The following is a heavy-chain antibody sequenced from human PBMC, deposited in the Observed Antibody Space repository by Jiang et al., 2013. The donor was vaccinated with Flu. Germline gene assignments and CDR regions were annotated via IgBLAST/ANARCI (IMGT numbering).Heavy chain of an antibody. D-gene: IGHD1-26*01. J-gene: IGHJ4*02. Sequence: GAEVKKPGESLKISCQASGYIFPNFWIGWVRQMPGKGLEWMGVIYPSDSDAKYSPSFRGQVTISADKSISTAYLQWSSLKASDTAMYYCATGHMGASDFDYWGQGTSVTVSS. V-gene: IGHV5-51*01. CDR3: ATGHMGASDFDY. CDR2: IYPSDSDA. CDR1: GYIFPNFW.